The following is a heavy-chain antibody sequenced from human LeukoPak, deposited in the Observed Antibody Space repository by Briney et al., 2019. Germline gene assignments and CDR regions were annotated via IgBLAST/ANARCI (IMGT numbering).Heavy chain of an antibody. D-gene: IGHD6-19*01. Sequence: GGSLRLSCAASGFTFSSYSMNWVRQAPGKGLEWVSSISSSSSYIYYADSVKGRFTISRDNAKNSLYLQMNSLRAEDTAVYYCASAGYSSGWSLDYWGQGTLVTVSS. CDR3: ASAGYSSGWSLDY. CDR1: GFTFSSYS. J-gene: IGHJ4*02. V-gene: IGHV3-21*01. CDR2: ISSSSSYI.